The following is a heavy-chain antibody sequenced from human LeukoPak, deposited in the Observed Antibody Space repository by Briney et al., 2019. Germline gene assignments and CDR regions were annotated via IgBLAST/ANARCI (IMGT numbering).Heavy chain of an antibody. Sequence: SETLSLTCTVSGGSISSSSYYWGWIRQPPGKGLEWIGSIYYSGSTYYNPSLKSRVTISVDTSKNQFSLKLSSVTAADTAVYYCARDSRYSGYDLTRLSFDIWGQGTMVTVSS. V-gene: IGHV4-39*07. J-gene: IGHJ3*02. CDR3: ARDSRYSGYDLTRLSFDI. CDR1: GGSISSSSYY. CDR2: IYYSGST. D-gene: IGHD5-12*01.